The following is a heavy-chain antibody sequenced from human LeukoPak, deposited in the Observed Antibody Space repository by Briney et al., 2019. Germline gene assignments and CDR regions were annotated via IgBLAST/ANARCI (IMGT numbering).Heavy chain of an antibody. D-gene: IGHD5-12*01. J-gene: IGHJ3*02. Sequence: KPSETLSLTCTVSGGSISSYYWSWIRQPPGKGLEWIGYIYYSGSTNYDPSLKSRVTISVDTSKNQFSLKLSSVTAADTAVYYCARKRGYSGYDQHIPDSSGWYADDAFDIWGQGTMVTVSS. CDR1: GGSISSYY. CDR3: ARKRGYSGYDQHIPDSSGWYADDAFDI. V-gene: IGHV4-59*01. CDR2: IYYSGST.